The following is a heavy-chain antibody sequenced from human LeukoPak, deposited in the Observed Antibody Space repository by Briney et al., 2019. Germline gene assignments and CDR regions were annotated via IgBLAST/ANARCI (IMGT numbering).Heavy chain of an antibody. V-gene: IGHV3-7*01. J-gene: IGHJ4*02. CDR2: INEDGGDR. D-gene: IGHD5-18*01. CDR3: ARDAAYGYDRFDY. Sequence: AGGSLRLSCAASGFIFNKYWMAWVRQAPGKGLEWVANINEDGGDRNYVDSLKGRFTISRDNAKNSLYLRMNSLRVEDTAVYYCARDAAYGYDRFDYWGQGTQVTVSS. CDR1: GFIFNKYW.